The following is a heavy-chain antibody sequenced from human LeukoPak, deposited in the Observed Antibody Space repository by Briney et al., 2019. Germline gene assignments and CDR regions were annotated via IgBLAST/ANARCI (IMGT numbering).Heavy chain of an antibody. Sequence: GESLKISCKGSGYSFTSYWIGWVRQMPGKGLEWMGIIYPGDSDTRYSPSFQGQVTISADKSISTAYLQWSSLKASDTAMYYCAGTYYDFWSGVIGLGYWGQGTLVTVSS. J-gene: IGHJ4*02. D-gene: IGHD3-3*01. CDR1: GYSFTSYW. V-gene: IGHV5-51*01. CDR3: AGTYYDFWSGVIGLGY. CDR2: IYPGDSDT.